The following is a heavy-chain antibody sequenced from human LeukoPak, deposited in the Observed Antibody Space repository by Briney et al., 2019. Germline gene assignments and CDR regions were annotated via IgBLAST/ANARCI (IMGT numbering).Heavy chain of an antibody. Sequence: GASVKVSCKASGYTVTSYYMHWVRQAPGQGLEWMGIINPSGGSTSYAQKFQGRVTMTRDMSTSTVYMELSSLRSEDTAVNYCARATWLPWEVYFDYWGQGTLVTVSS. CDR3: ARATWLPWEVYFDY. J-gene: IGHJ4*02. V-gene: IGHV1-46*01. D-gene: IGHD5-24*01. CDR1: GYTVTSYY. CDR2: INPSGGST.